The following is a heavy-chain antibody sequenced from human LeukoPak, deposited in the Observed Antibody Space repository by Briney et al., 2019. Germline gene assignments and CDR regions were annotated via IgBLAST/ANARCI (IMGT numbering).Heavy chain of an antibody. CDR3: ARHPNDNYYDSSGYYYN. Sequence: GESLKISCKGSGYIFSSYWIAWVRQMPGKGLEWMGIIYPGNSDTRYSPSFQGQVTISADKSITTAYLQWSSLKASDTAMYYCARHPNDNYYDSSGYYYNWGQGTLVTVSS. V-gene: IGHV5-51*01. J-gene: IGHJ1*01. CDR2: IYPGNSDT. CDR1: GYIFSSYW. D-gene: IGHD3-22*01.